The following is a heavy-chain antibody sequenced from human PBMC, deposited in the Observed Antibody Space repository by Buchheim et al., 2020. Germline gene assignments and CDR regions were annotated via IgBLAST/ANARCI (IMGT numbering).Heavy chain of an antibody. J-gene: IGHJ4*02. D-gene: IGHD6-19*01. Sequence: QLQLQESGPGLVKPSETLSLMCTVSGGSISDSGYYWGWIRQPPGKGLEWIGSMYYGGSTYYNPSLKSRVTTSVDTSENQLSLRLSSLTAADTAVYYCARGTRDRSAWYQIPGEYYFDYWGQGTL. CDR3: ARGTRDRSAWYQIPGEYYFDY. V-gene: IGHV4-39*07. CDR1: GGSISDSGYY. CDR2: MYYGGST.